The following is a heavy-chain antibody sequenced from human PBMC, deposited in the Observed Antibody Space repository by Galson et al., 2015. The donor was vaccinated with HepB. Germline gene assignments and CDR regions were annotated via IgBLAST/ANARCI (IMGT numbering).Heavy chain of an antibody. CDR1: GFTFSSYA. J-gene: IGHJ4*02. Sequence: SLRLSCAASGFTFSSYAMHWVRQAPGKGLEWVAVISYDGSNKYYADSVKGRFTISRDNSKNTLYLQMNSLRAEDTAVYYCARSRIAASIPFDYWGQGTLATVSS. D-gene: IGHD2-15*01. CDR2: ISYDGSNK. CDR3: ARSRIAASIPFDY. V-gene: IGHV3-30-3*01.